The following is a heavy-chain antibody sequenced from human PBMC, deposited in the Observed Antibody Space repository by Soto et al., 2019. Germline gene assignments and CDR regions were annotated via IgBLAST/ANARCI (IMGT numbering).Heavy chain of an antibody. Sequence: QVQLQESGPGLVKPSETLSLTCTVSGGSMSGSFWSWIRQPPGKGLEWIGYIYYSGNTDYNPSLKSRVTISVDTSKNQFSLKLSSVTAADTAVYYCARGAGYSSSWPVDPWGQGTLVIVSS. CDR2: IYYSGNT. CDR1: GGSMSGSF. D-gene: IGHD6-13*01. J-gene: IGHJ5*02. V-gene: IGHV4-59*01. CDR3: ARGAGYSSSWPVDP.